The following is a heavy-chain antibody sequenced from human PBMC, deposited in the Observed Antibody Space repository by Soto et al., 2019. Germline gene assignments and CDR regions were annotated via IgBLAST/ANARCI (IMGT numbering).Heavy chain of an antibody. CDR2: INPSSGGT. CDR3: ASAAVTGTAGLDF. Sequence: ASVKVSCKASGYTFSGFYMHWVRQAPGQGLEWMGWINPSSGGTKSAEKFQGRVTMTRDTSISTAYMELSRLTSDDTAVYYCASAAVTGTAGLDFWGQGTQVTVSS. V-gene: IGHV1-2*02. J-gene: IGHJ4*02. CDR1: GYTFSGFY. D-gene: IGHD6-19*01.